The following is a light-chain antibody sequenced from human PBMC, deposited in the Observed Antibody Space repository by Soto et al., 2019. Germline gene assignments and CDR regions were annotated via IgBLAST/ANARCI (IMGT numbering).Light chain of an antibody. CDR1: QSVLFSSNSNNY. J-gene: IGKJ2*01. V-gene: IGKV4-1*01. Sequence: DIVMTQSPDSLAVSLGERATINCKSSQSVLFSSNSNNYLAWYQQKPGQPPKLLIYCASTRESGVPDRFSGSGSGTDFTLTISSLQADDVAVYYCQQYYHTPPTFGQGTKLEIK. CDR3: QQYYHTPPT. CDR2: CAS.